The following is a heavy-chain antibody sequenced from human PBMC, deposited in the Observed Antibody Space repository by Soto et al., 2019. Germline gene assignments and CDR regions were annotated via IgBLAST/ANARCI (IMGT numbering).Heavy chain of an antibody. Sequence: QVQLVQSGAEVKKPGASVKVSCKASGYTFTSYGISWVRQAPGQGLEWMGWISAYNGNTNYVQKLQGRVTMTTDTSTSTAYMEMRSLGSDDTAVYYCARDESTIFGVVIHYYYDGMDVWGQGTTVTVSS. J-gene: IGHJ6*02. CDR1: GYTFTSYG. D-gene: IGHD3-3*01. V-gene: IGHV1-18*01. CDR2: ISAYNGNT. CDR3: ARDESTIFGVVIHYYYDGMDV.